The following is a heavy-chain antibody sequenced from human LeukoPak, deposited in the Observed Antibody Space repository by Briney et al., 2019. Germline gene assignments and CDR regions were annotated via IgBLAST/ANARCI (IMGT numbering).Heavy chain of an antibody. Sequence: ASVKVSCKASGYTFSNYAISWVRQAPGQGLEWMGWINAYNGNTNYAPKLQGRVTMTTDTSTSAAYMELRSLRSDDTAVYYCARAWGEDIAARPYYFDYWGQGSLVTVSS. CDR2: INAYNGNT. V-gene: IGHV1-18*01. CDR1: GYTFSNYA. D-gene: IGHD6-6*01. CDR3: ARAWGEDIAARPYYFDY. J-gene: IGHJ4*02.